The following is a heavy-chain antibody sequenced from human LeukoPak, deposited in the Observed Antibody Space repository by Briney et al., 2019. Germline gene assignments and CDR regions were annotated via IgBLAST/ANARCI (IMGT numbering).Heavy chain of an antibody. J-gene: IGHJ4*02. D-gene: IGHD3-3*01. CDR2: ISSSSSYI. V-gene: IGHV3-21*01. Sequence: GGSLRLSCAASGFTFSSYSMNWGRQAPGKGLEGVSSISSSSSYISYADSVKGRFTISRDNAKNSLYLQMNSLRAEDTAVYYCARDQGDFWSGYYEPNYWGQGTLVTVSS. CDR1: GFTFSSYS. CDR3: ARDQGDFWSGYYEPNY.